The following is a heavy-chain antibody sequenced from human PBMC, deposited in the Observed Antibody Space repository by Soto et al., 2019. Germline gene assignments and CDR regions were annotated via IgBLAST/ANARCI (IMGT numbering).Heavy chain of an antibody. CDR3: ARARVYATGPLDF. CDR2: ISSSSDYI. D-gene: IGHD6-13*01. CDR1: GFTLTSYT. V-gene: IGHV3-21*06. J-gene: IGHJ4*02. Sequence: GGSLRLSCEASGFTLTSYTMNWVRQASGKGLEWVSSISSSSDYISYADSMKGRVTISRDNAKNTLFLDMNSLTGEDTGVYYCARARVYATGPLDFWGQGTLVTVSS.